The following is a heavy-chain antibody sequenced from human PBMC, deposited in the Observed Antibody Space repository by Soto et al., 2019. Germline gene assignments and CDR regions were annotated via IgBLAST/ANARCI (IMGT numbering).Heavy chain of an antibody. V-gene: IGHV3-33*01. Sequence: GGSLRLSCAASGFTFSSYGMHWVRQAPGKGLEWVAVIWYDGSNKYYADSVKGRFTISRDNSKNTLYLQMNSLRAEDTAVYYCARGLGLAMVIVSPFDYWGQGTLVTVSS. CDR3: ARGLGLAMVIVSPFDY. D-gene: IGHD5-18*01. CDR1: GFTFSSYG. J-gene: IGHJ4*02. CDR2: IWYDGSNK.